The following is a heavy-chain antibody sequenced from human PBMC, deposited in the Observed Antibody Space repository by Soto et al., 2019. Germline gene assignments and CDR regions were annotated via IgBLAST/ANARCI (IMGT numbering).Heavy chain of an antibody. CDR1: GGSINNHY. V-gene: IGHV4-59*11. Sequence: QVQLQESGPGLVKPSETQSLTCTVSGGSINNHYWSWIRQPPGKGLEWIGYIDYSGTTNYNPSLKGRVTISVDTSKNQSSLHLTSLTAADTATYHCARANWYCEYWGLGTLVTVSS. CDR3: ARANWYCEY. J-gene: IGHJ4*02. D-gene: IGHD2-8*01. CDR2: IDYSGTT.